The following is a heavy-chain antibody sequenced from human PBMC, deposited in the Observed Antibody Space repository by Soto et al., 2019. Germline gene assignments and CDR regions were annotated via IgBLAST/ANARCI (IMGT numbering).Heavy chain of an antibody. J-gene: IGHJ5*01. CDR2: IYSGGNP. V-gene: IGHV3-53*01. CDR3: ARGPNSDC. Sequence: EERLVQSVGGLVQPGGSLRLSCAASGFSVGGNYMSWVRQAPGKGLELVSLIYSGGNPFYADCMKGRCTLSRDNSNNMLYLKRDSRRAEDTAVYYCARGPNSDCWGHGTLVIVSS. CDR1: GFSVGGNY.